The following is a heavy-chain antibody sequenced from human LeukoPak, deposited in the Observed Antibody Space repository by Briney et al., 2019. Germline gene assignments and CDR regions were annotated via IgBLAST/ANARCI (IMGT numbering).Heavy chain of an antibody. D-gene: IGHD6-13*01. J-gene: IGHJ6*03. V-gene: IGHV1-46*02. CDR1: GYTFNSYY. CDR3: ARDVVYRLAAENYYYMDV. CDR2: INPSGGST. Sequence: ASVKVSCKASGYTFNSYYMHWVRQAPGQGLEWMGIINPSGGSTSYAQKFQGRVTMTRDTSTTTVYMELSSLRSEDTAVYYCARDVVYRLAAENYYYMDVWGKGTTVTISS.